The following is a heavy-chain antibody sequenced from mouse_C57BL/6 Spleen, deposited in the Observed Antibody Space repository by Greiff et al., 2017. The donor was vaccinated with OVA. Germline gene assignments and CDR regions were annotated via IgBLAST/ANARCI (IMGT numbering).Heavy chain of an antibody. CDR1: GYAFTNYL. CDR2: INPGSGGT. CDR3: ARGAHYYGSSYDYAMDY. J-gene: IGHJ4*01. V-gene: IGHV1-54*01. Sequence: QVQLQQSGAELVRPGTSVKVSCKASGYAFTNYLIEWVKQRPGQGLEWIGVINPGSGGTNYNEKFKGKATLTADKSSSTAYMQLSSLTSEDSAVYFCARGAHYYGSSYDYAMDYRGQGTSVTVSS. D-gene: IGHD1-1*01.